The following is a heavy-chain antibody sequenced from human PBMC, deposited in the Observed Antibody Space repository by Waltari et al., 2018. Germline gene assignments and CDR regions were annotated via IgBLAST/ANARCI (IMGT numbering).Heavy chain of an antibody. V-gene: IGHV3-7*01. CDR3: ARGGTYSSSWYGAAFDI. J-gene: IGHJ3*02. Sequence: EVQLVESGGGLVQPGGSLRLSCAASGFTFSSYWMSWVRQAPGKGLEWVANIKQDGSEKYYVDSVKGRFTISRDNAKNSRYLQMNSLRAEDTAVYYCARGGTYSSSWYGAAFDIWGQGTMVTVSS. D-gene: IGHD6-13*01. CDR1: GFTFSSYW. CDR2: IKQDGSEK.